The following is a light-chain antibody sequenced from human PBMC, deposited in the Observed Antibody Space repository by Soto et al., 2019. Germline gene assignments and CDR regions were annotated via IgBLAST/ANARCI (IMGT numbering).Light chain of an antibody. J-gene: IGKJ1*01. V-gene: IGKV3-20*01. Sequence: ESVLTQSPGTLSLSPGERATLSCRASQSVPSNYLAWYQQRPGQAPRLLIYAASSRATGIPDRFIGSGSGTDFTLTISRLEPEDFAVYYCQQSGGSPPETFGQGTKVEIK. CDR2: AAS. CDR1: QSVPSNY. CDR3: QQSGGSPPET.